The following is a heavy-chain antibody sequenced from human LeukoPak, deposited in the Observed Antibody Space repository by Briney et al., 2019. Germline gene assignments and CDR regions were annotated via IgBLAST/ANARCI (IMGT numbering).Heavy chain of an antibody. D-gene: IGHD3-22*01. CDR1: GFTVSSNY. J-gene: IGHJ3*02. V-gene: IGHV3-53*01. CDR2: IYSGGST. Sequence: PGGSLSLSCAASGFTVSSNYMSWVRQAPGKGLEWVSVIYSGGSTYYADSVKGRFTISRDNSKNTLYLRMNSLRAEDTAVYYCARDTYYYDSSGYPPLHDAFDIWGQGTMVTVSS. CDR3: ARDTYYYDSSGYPPLHDAFDI.